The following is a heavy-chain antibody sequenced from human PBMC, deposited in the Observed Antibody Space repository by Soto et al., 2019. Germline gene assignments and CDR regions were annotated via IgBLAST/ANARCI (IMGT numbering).Heavy chain of an antibody. CDR1: DGSISSYS. CDR3: VGIVVVPAAPFRLRYMDV. Sequence: SETLSHTCTVSDGSISSYSWSWIRQPPGKGLEWIGYIYYSGSTNYNPSLKSRVTISVDTSKNQFSLKLSSVTAADTAVYYCVGIVVVPAAPFRLRYMDVWGKGTTATVSS. V-gene: IGHV4-59*08. J-gene: IGHJ6*03. CDR2: IYYSGST. D-gene: IGHD2-2*01.